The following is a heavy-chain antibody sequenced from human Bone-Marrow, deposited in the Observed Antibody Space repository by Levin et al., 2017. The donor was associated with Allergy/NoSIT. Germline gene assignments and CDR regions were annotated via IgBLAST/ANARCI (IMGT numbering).Heavy chain of an antibody. CDR1: GFTFSSYG. J-gene: IGHJ4*02. D-gene: IGHD3-3*01. CDR3: AKDSATFGRFDY. Sequence: GASVKVSCAASGFTFSSYGMGWVRQAPGKGLEWVSTISGSGGSTYYADSVKGRFTISRDNSKNTLYLQVNGLRAEDTAVFYCAKDSATFGRFDYWGQGTLVTVSS. V-gene: IGHV3-23*01. CDR2: ISGSGGST.